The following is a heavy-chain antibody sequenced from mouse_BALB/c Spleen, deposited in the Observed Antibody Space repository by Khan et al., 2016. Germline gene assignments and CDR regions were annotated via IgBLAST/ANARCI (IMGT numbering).Heavy chain of an antibody. Sequence: EVELVESGGGLVQPGGSRKLSCAASGFTFSSFGMHLVRQAPEKGLEWLAFITSGSSAIYYSDTVKGRFTISRDNPKNTLFLQMTSLRSADQAMYYSERGHYWGRGTTLTVTS. J-gene: IGHJ2*01. CDR1: GFTFSSFG. CDR3: ERGHY. V-gene: IGHV5-17*02. CDR2: ITSGSSAI.